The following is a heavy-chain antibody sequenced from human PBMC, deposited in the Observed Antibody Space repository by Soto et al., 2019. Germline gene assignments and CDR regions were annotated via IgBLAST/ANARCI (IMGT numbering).Heavy chain of an antibody. CDR3: AKDMTPNYSESNAYAAFDN. CDR2: ISWDSDTI. J-gene: IGHJ3*02. CDR1: GFTFDDYA. V-gene: IGHV3-9*01. D-gene: IGHD3-22*01. Sequence: EVQLVEAGGGLVQPGRSLRLSCAGSGFTFDDYAMHWVRQAAGKGLEWVSGISWDSDTIEYADSVQGRFTISRDNAKNSLYLQMNSLRLEDTALYFCAKDMTPNYSESNAYAAFDNWGLWTMITVSS.